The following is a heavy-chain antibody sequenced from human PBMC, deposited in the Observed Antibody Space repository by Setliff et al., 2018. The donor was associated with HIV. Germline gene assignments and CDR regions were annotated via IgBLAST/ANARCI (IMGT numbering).Heavy chain of an antibody. V-gene: IGHV4-31*03. CDR2: IDYSGSA. CDR3: ARLDCSSSSGFVDY. D-gene: IGHD2-2*01. Sequence: KTSETLSLTCTVSSGSISSGTYYWSWIRQYPGKGLEWIGYIDYSGSAFYNPSLKSRITISRDTSKNQFSLKMNSVTAADTAVYYCARLDCSSSSGFVDYWGQGTLVTVS. J-gene: IGHJ4*02. CDR1: SGSISSGTYY.